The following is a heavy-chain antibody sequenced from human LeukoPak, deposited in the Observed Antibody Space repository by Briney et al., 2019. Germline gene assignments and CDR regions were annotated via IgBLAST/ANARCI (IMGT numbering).Heavy chain of an antibody. CDR1: VYTFTVYY. Sequence: EASVTVSSKASVYTFTVYYMHGVRQAPGQGREWMGWINPNSGGTNYAQKFQGRVTMTSDTSISTAYMELRRLRSDDTAVYYCARVNLYHHAFDIWGQGTMVTVSS. D-gene: IGHD2-2*01. CDR2: INPNSGGT. V-gene: IGHV1-2*02. J-gene: IGHJ3*02. CDR3: ARVNLYHHAFDI.